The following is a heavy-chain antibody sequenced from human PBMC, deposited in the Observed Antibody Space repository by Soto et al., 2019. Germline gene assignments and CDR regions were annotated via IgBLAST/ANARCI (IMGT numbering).Heavy chain of an antibody. CDR3: AALWTGFYGMDV. CDR2: IYYSGST. V-gene: IGHV4-59*01. Sequence: SETLSLTCTVSGGSISGYYWSWIRQPPGKGLEWIGYIYYSGSTKYNPSLKSRLTIAIDTSKKQFSLNLSSVTAADTAVYYCAALWTGFYGMDVWGQGTTVTVS. J-gene: IGHJ6*02. D-gene: IGHD3-3*01. CDR1: GGSISGYY.